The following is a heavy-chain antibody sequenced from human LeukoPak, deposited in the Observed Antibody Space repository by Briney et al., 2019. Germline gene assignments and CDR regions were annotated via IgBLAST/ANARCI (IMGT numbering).Heavy chain of an antibody. Sequence: GGSLTLSCTGSGFAIPNDGMAWVRQAPGKGLEWISSIGAGVTGKYYAASVRGRFTISKDNSKKTVFLQMNGLRAEDTALYFCAKSIDIGGYPLGDSWGQGTLVIVSS. CDR1: GFAIPNDG. D-gene: IGHD3-22*01. CDR3: AKSIDIGGYPLGDS. J-gene: IGHJ4*02. CDR2: IGAGVTGK. V-gene: IGHV3-23*01.